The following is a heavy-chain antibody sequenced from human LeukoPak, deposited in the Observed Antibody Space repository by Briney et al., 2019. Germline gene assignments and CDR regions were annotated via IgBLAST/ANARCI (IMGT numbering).Heavy chain of an antibody. J-gene: IGHJ6*03. D-gene: IGHD5-18*01. V-gene: IGHV1-8*02. CDR2: MNPNSGNT. CDR3: ARGQYSYGRVGNYMDV. CDR1: GYTFTGYY. Sequence: ASVKVSCKASGYTFTGYYMHWVRQAPGQGLEWMGWMNPNSGNTGYAQKFQGRVTMTRNTSISTAYMELSSLRSEDTAVYYCARGQYSYGRVGNYMDVWGKGTTVTISS.